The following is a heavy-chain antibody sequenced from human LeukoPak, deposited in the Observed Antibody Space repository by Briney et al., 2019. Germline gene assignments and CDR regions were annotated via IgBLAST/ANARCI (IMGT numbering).Heavy chain of an antibody. CDR1: GFTVSSNY. Sequence: PGGSLRLSCAASGFTVSSNYMSWVRQAPGKGLEWVSVIYSGGSTYYADSVKGRFTISRDNSKNTLYLQMNSLRAEDTAVYYCANHEANWGSENDYWGQGTLVTVSS. J-gene: IGHJ4*02. D-gene: IGHD7-27*01. CDR2: IYSGGST. CDR3: ANHEANWGSENDY. V-gene: IGHV3-53*01.